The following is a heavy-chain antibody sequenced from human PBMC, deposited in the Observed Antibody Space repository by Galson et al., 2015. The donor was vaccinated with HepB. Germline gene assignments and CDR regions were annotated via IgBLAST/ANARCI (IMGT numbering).Heavy chain of an antibody. CDR1: GFTFSSYW. D-gene: IGHD1-20*01. CDR2: IKQDGSEK. CDR3: ARGPPNWNPMGYFDY. Sequence: SLRLSCAASGFTFSSYWMSWVRQAPGKGPEWVANIKQDGSEKYYVDSVKGRFTISRDNAKNSLYLQMNSLRDEDTAVYYCARGPPNWNPMGYFDYWGQGTLVTVSS. J-gene: IGHJ4*02. V-gene: IGHV3-7*01.